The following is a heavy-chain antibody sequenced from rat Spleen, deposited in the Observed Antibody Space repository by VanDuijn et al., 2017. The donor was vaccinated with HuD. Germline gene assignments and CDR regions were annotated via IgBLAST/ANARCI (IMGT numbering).Heavy chain of an antibody. CDR3: ARDYSNYFPYWYFDF. Sequence: EVQLVESGGGLVQPGRSLKVSCAASGFTFSNYGTHWIRQAPTKGLEWIASISTGGGNTYYRDSVKGRFTISRDNAKNTQYLQMDSLRSEDTATYYCARDYSNYFPYWYFDFWGPGTMVTVSS. CDR1: GFTFSNYG. D-gene: IGHD1-2*01. CDR2: ISTGGGNT. J-gene: IGHJ1*01. V-gene: IGHV5S13*01.